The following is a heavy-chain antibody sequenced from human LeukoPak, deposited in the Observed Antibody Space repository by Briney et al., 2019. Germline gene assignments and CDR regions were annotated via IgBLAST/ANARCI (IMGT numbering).Heavy chain of an antibody. Sequence: SETLSLTCAVYGGPFSGYYWSWIRQPPGKGLEWIGEINHSGSTNYNPSLKSRVTISVDTSKNQFSLKLSSVTAADTAVYYCARAEYCSSTSCSLDWFDPWGQGTLVTVSS. V-gene: IGHV4-34*01. CDR1: GGPFSGYY. CDR3: ARAEYCSSTSCSLDWFDP. CDR2: INHSGST. D-gene: IGHD2-2*01. J-gene: IGHJ5*02.